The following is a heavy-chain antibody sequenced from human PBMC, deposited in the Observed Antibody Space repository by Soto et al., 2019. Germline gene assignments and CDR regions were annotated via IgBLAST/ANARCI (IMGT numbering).Heavy chain of an antibody. CDR1: GGTFSSYA. CDR3: ARMYYYDSSGYLDAFDI. D-gene: IGHD3-22*01. CDR2: IIPIFGTA. J-gene: IGHJ3*02. V-gene: IGHV1-69*13. Sequence: SVKVSCKASGGTFSSYAISCVRQAPLQWLEWMGGIIPIFGTANYAQKFQGRVTITADESTSTAYMELSSLRSEDTAVYYCARMYYYDSSGYLDAFDIWGQGTMVTVSS.